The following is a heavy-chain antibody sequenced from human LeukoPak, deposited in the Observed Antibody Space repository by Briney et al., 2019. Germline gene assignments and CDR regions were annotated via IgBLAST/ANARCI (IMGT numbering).Heavy chain of an antibody. J-gene: IGHJ4*02. CDR1: GGSISSSSYY. CDR2: IYYSGST. CDR3: ARVSKYYDFWSGYYGSDSYYFDY. D-gene: IGHD3-3*01. Sequence: PSETLSLTCTVSGGSISSSSYYWGWIRQPPGKGLEWIGSIYYSGSTYYNPSLKSRVTISVDTSKNQFSLKLSSVTAADTAVYYCARVSKYYDFWSGYYGSDSYYFDYWGQGTLVTVSS. V-gene: IGHV4-39*01.